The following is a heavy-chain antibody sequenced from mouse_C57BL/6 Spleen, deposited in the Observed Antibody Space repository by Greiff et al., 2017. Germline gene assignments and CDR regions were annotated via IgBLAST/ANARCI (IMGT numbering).Heavy chain of an antibody. CDR1: GYTFTSYW. Sequence: VQLQQPGAELVRPGSSVKLSCKASGYTFTSYWMDWVKQRPGQGLEWIGNIYPSDRETHYNQKFKDKATLTVDKSSRTAYMQLSSLTSEDSAVYYCARLSQQLRLPCFAYWGQGTLVTVSA. D-gene: IGHD3-2*02. V-gene: IGHV1-61*01. CDR3: ARLSQQLRLPCFAY. CDR2: IYPSDRET. J-gene: IGHJ3*01.